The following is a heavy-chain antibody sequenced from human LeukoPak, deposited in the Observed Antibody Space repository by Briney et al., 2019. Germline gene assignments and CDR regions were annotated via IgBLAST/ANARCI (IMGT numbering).Heavy chain of an antibody. D-gene: IGHD3-10*01. CDR1: GGSISTTTNS. J-gene: IGHJ6*03. CDR2: IYYGGSP. V-gene: IGHV4-39*07. CDR3: ARRSGLWFGVYYYYMDV. Sequence: SETLSLTCDVSGGSISTTTNSWGWAWIHQRPTKGLEWIGSIYYGGSPYCTSSLKSRVTISVDTSKNQFSLKLSSVTAADTAVYYCARRSGLWFGVYYYYMDVWGKGTTVTVSS.